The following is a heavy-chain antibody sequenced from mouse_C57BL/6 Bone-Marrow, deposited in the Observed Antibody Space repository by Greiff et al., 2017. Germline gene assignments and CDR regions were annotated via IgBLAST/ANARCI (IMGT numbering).Heavy chain of an antibody. CDR3: ARDHYYGSSIFDY. CDR2: IYPGDGDT. J-gene: IGHJ2*01. D-gene: IGHD1-1*01. CDR1: GYAFSSSW. V-gene: IGHV1-82*01. Sequence: VKLQQSGPELVKPGASVKISCKASGYAFSSSWMNWVKQRPGKGLEWIGRIYPGDGDTNYNGKFKGKATLTADKSSSTAYMQLSSLTSEDSAVYYWARDHYYGSSIFDYWGQGTTLTVSS.